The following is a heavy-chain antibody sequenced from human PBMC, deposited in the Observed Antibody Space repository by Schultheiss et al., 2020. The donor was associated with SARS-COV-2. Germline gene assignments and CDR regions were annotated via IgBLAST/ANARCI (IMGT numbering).Heavy chain of an antibody. Sequence: GGSLRLSCAESGFTFSSYGMHWVRQAPGKGLEWVAVIWYDGSNKYYADSVKGRFTISRDNSKNTLYLQMNSLRAEDTAVYYCARDPGYYYDSSGYYEYFQHWGQGTLVTVSS. J-gene: IGHJ1*01. CDR1: GFTFSSYG. D-gene: IGHD3-22*01. CDR3: ARDPGYYYDSSGYYEYFQH. V-gene: IGHV3-33*01. CDR2: IWYDGSNK.